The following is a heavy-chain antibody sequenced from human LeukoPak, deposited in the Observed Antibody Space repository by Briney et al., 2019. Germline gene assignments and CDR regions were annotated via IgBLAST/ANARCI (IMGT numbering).Heavy chain of an antibody. Sequence: GASVKVSCKASGYTLSSFAMHWVRQAPGQRLEWMGWINAGNGNARYSQKFQGRVTITRDTSASTAYMELSSLRSEDTAVYYCARGSGDYVALGDYWGQGTLVTVSS. J-gene: IGHJ4*02. D-gene: IGHD4-17*01. CDR3: ARGSGDYVALGDY. V-gene: IGHV1-3*01. CDR2: INAGNGNA. CDR1: GYTLSSFA.